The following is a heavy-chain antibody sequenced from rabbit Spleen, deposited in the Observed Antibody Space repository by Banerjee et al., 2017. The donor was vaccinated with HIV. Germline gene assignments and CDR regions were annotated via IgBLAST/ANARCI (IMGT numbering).Heavy chain of an antibody. Sequence: QLTENGGGLVQPGGSLTLSCKASGIDFTTYYITWVRQAPGKGLEWIGIIYPAKGSTDYASWVNGRFTISSDNAQSTVDLKMPSLTAADTATYFCARAIVPWLGLTRLDLWCQGTLVTVS. V-gene: IGHV1S7*01. CDR1: GIDFTTYY. D-gene: IGHD4-1*01. CDR3: ARAIVPWLGLTRLDL. J-gene: IGHJ3*01. CDR2: IYPAKGST.